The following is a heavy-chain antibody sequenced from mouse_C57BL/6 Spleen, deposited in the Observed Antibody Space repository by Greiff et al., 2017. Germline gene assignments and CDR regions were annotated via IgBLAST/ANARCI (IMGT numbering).Heavy chain of an antibody. CDR1: GYAFSSYW. CDR3: ARDLVPYFDY. CDR2: IYPGDGDT. J-gene: IGHJ2*01. V-gene: IGHV1-80*01. Sequence: QVHVKQSGAELVKPGASVKISCKASGYAFSSYWMNWVKQRPGKGLEWIGQIYPGDGDTNYNGKFKGKATLTADKSSSTAYMQLSSLTSEDSAVYFCARDLVPYFDYWGQGTTLTVSS.